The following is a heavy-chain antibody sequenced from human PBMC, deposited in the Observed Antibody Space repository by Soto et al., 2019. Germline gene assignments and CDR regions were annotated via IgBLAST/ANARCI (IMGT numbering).Heavy chain of an antibody. CDR2: IYYSGST. V-gene: IGHV4-31*03. J-gene: IGHJ4*02. D-gene: IGHD5-12*01. Sequence: SETLSLTCTVSGGSIGSGGDYWSWIRQHPGKGLEWIGYIYYSGSTYYNPSLKSRVTISVDTSKNQFSLKLSSVTAADTAVYYCAREDAGYGKDDYWGQGTLVTVSS. CDR3: AREDAGYGKDDY. CDR1: GGSIGSGGDY.